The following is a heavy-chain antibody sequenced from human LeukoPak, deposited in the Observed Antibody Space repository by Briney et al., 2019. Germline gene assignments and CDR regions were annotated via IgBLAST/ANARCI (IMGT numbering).Heavy chain of an antibody. CDR2: ISAYNGNT. Sequence: ASVKVSCKASGYTFTNYGISWVRQAPGQGLEWMGWISAYNGNTNYAQKLQGRVTMTTDTSTSTAYMELRSLRSDDTAVYYCARDFLSTKLRYCAGNSCTEFDCWGQRSLVTVSS. V-gene: IGHV1-18*01. CDR3: ARDFLSTKLRYCAGNSCTEFDC. CDR1: GYTFTNYG. J-gene: IGHJ4*02. D-gene: IGHD2-2*01.